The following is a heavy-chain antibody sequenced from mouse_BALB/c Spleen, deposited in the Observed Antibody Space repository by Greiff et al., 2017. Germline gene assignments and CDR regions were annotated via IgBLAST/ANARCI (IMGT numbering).Heavy chain of an antibody. CDR2: ISSGGSYT. CDR1: GFTFSSYG. J-gene: IGHJ3*01. D-gene: IGHD2-2*01. V-gene: IGHV5-6*02. CDR3: ARHGYDAWFAY. Sequence: EVKLVESGGDLVKPGGSLKLSCAASGFTFSSYGMSWVRQTPDKRLEWVATISSGGSYTYYPDSVKGRFTISRDNAKNTLYLQMSSLKSEDTAMYYCARHGYDAWFAYWGQGTLVTVSA.